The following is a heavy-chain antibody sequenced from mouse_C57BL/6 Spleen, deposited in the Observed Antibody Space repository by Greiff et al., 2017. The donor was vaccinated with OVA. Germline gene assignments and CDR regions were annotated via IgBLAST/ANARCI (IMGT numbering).Heavy chain of an antibody. CDR3: ARHYDFDD. J-gene: IGHJ2*01. D-gene: IGHD1-2*01. Sequence: VQLQQSGPELVKPGASVKISCKASGYSFTGYYMNWVKQSPEQSLEWIGEINPSTGGTTYNQKFKAKATLTVDKSSSTAYMQLKSLTSEDSAVYYCARHYDFDDWGQGTTLTVAA. CDR1: GYSFTGYY. V-gene: IGHV1-42*01. CDR2: INPSTGGT.